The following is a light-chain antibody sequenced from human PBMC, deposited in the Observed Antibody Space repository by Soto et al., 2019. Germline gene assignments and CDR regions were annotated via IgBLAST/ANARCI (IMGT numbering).Light chain of an antibody. J-gene: IGLJ3*02. CDR3: AAWDDSLTGPV. V-gene: IGLV1-36*01. CDR2: FDD. Sequence: QSVLTQPPSVSAAPRQRVTISCSGSSSNIGNNAVNWYQQLPGKAPKLLIHFDDRVASGVSDRFSGSKSGTSASLAISGLQSEDEADYYCAAWDDSLTGPVFRGGTQLTVL. CDR1: SSNIGNNA.